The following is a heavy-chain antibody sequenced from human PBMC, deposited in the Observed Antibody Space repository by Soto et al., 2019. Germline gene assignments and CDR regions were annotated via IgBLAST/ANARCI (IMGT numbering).Heavy chain of an antibody. CDR1: GGTFSSYA. J-gene: IGHJ4*02. D-gene: IGHD3-3*01. Sequence: SVKVSCKASGGTFSSYAISWVRQAPGQGLEWMGGIIPIFGTASYAQKFQGRVTITADESASTAYMELSSLRSEDTAVYYCARDQSGYYTRDYWGQGTLVTVSS. CDR3: ARDQSGYYTRDY. V-gene: IGHV1-69*13. CDR2: IIPIFGTA.